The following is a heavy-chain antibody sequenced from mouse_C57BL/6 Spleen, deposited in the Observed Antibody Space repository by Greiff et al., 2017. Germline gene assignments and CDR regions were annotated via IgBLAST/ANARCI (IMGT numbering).Heavy chain of an antibody. CDR2: IFPGSGST. Sequence: QVQLKQSGPELVKPGASVKISCKASGYTFTDYYINWVKQRPGQGLEWIGWIFPGSGSTYYNQKFKGKAILTADKSSSTAYMELRSLTSEDSAVYYCTRTNWVYWGQGTTLTVSS. CDR3: TRTNWVY. CDR1: GYTFTDYY. V-gene: IGHV1-75*01. D-gene: IGHD4-1*01. J-gene: IGHJ2*01.